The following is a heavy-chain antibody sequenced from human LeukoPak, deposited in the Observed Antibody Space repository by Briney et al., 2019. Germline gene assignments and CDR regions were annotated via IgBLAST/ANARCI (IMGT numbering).Heavy chain of an antibody. V-gene: IGHV3-15*01. CDR2: IKSKTDGGTT. J-gene: IGHJ4*02. CDR1: GFTFSNAW. D-gene: IGHD3-10*01. Sequence: GGSLRLSCAASGFTFSNAWLNWVRQAPGKGLEWVDHIKSKTDGGTTDYAAPVKGRSTISRDDSKNTLFLQMNSLKTEDTAVYYCTLPWGSGSYYDYWGQGTLVTVSS. CDR3: TLPWGSGSYYDY.